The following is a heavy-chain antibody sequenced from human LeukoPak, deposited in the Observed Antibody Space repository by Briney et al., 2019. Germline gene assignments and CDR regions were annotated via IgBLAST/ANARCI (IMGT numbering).Heavy chain of an antibody. J-gene: IGHJ5*02. Sequence: SETLSLSCTVSGYSISSGYYWGWIRQPPGKGLEWIGSIYHSGSIYYNPSLKSRVTISVDTSKNQFSLKLSSVTAADTAVYYCARRPIAARNWFDPWGQGTLVTVSS. CDR2: IYHSGSI. D-gene: IGHD6-6*01. CDR1: GYSISSGYY. CDR3: ARRPIAARNWFDP. V-gene: IGHV4-38-2*02.